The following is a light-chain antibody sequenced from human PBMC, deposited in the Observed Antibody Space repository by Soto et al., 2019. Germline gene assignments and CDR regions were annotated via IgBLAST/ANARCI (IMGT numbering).Light chain of an antibody. Sequence: ALTQPASVSGSPGQSITISCTGTVGLVSWYQQNPGKVPKLIIYDDTKRPSGVSSRFSGSKSGNTASLTISGLQTEGEADYYCCLYVGGRTYVFGTGTKVTVL. V-gene: IGLV2-23*01. CDR2: DDT. CDR1: VGL. CDR3: CLYVGGRTYV. J-gene: IGLJ1*01.